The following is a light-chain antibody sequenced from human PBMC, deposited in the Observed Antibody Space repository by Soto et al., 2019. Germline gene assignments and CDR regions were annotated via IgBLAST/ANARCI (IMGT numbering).Light chain of an antibody. CDR3: QQHNT. V-gene: IGKV1-5*03. CDR1: QSFNDW. Sequence: DIQMTQSPSTLSASVGDRVTITCRASQSFNDWLAWYQQKPGKAPKLLIYKASTLQSGVPSRFSGSGSGTEFTLTISSLQPDDSATYYCQQHNTFGGGTKVEIK. J-gene: IGKJ4*01. CDR2: KAS.